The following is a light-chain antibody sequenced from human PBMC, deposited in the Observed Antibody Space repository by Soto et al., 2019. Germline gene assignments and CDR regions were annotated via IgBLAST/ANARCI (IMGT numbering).Light chain of an antibody. Sequence: EIVLTQSPATLSLSPGERATLSCRASQSVSSYLACYQQKPGQAPRLLIYDASNRATGIPARFSGSVSGTDFTLTISSLGPEDFAVYYCQQRSNWPPPMYTFGQGTKLEIK. CDR2: DAS. CDR3: QQRSNWPPPMYT. CDR1: QSVSSY. J-gene: IGKJ2*01. V-gene: IGKV3-11*01.